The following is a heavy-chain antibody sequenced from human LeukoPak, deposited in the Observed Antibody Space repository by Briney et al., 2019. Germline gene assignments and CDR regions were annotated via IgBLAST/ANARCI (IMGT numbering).Heavy chain of an antibody. J-gene: IGHJ4*02. D-gene: IGHD6-13*01. CDR1: GFTFDDYG. CDR2: INWNGGST. Sequence: GGSLRLSCAASGFTFDDYGMSWVRQAPGKGLEWVSGINWNGGSTGYADSVKGRFTISRDNAKNSLYLQMNSLRAEDTALYYCARDYFNFARMAATSFDYWGQGTLVTVSS. CDR3: ARDYFNFARMAATSFDY. V-gene: IGHV3-20*04.